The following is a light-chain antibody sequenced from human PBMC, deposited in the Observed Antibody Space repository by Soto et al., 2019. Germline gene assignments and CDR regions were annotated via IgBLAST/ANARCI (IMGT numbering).Light chain of an antibody. V-gene: IGLV2-14*01. CDR3: SSYTKSNTLV. Sequence: QSALTQPASVSGSPGQSITISCTGTSSDVGTYKFVSWYQQHPGKAPKLMIYEVSNRPSGVSNRFSGSKSGNTASLTISGLQAEDEADYYCSSYTKSNTLVFGGGTKLTVL. J-gene: IGLJ3*02. CDR1: SSDVGTYKF. CDR2: EVS.